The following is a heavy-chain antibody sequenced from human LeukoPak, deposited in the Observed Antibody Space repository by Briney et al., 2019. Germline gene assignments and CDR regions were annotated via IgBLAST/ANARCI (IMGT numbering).Heavy chain of an antibody. CDR1: GFTVSSNY. D-gene: IGHD2/OR15-2a*01. CDR3: AKVVAGNIDYYFDY. CDR2: IFSGGST. J-gene: IGHJ4*02. V-gene: IGHV3-53*01. Sequence: PGGSLRLSCAASGFTVSSNYMSWVRQAPGKGLEWVSVIFSGGSTYYADSVKGRFTISRDNAKNSLYLQMNSLRVEHTAVYYCAKVVAGNIDYYFDYWGQGTLVAVSS.